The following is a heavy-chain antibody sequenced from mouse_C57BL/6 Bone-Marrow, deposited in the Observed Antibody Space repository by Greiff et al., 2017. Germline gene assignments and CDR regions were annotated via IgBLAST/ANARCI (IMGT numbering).Heavy chain of an antibody. CDR2: FYPGSGSI. J-gene: IGHJ2*01. D-gene: IGHD1-1*01. V-gene: IGHV1-62-2*01. CDR3: ARHEDRNYYYGLDY. Sequence: VNVVESGAELVKPGASVKLSCKASGYTFTEYTIHWVKQRSGQGLEWIGWFYPGSGSITYNEKFKDKATLTADKSSSTVYMELSRLTSEDSAVYFCARHEDRNYYYGLDYWGQGTTLTVSS. CDR1: GYTFTEYT.